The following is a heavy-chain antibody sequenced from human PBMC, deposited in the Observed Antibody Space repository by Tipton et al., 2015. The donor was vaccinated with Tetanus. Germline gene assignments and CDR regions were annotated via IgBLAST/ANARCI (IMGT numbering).Heavy chain of an antibody. V-gene: IGHV3-69-1*02. Sequence: SLRLSCAGSGFSFRDFGMNWVRQAPGKGLEWVSYITGSGHITYADSVKGRFTISRDNAKNSVYLQMDSLRAEDTAIYSCARGGDTYFGSSCFYDWWGQGTLVTVSS. CDR3: ARGGDTYFGSSCFYDW. CDR2: ITGSGHI. CDR1: GFSFRDFG. D-gene: IGHD3-22*01. J-gene: IGHJ4*02.